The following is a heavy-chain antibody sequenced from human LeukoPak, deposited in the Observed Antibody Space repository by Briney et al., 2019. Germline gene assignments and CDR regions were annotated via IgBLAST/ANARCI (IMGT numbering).Heavy chain of an antibody. J-gene: IGHJ4*02. V-gene: IGHV3-21*01. CDR2: ISSSSSYI. CDR3: ARDPHYYGSGSSHFLDY. D-gene: IGHD3-10*01. Sequence: GGSLRLSCAASGFSFSSYSMNWVRQAPGKGLEWVSSISSSSSYIYYADSVKGRFTISRDNAKNSLYLQMNSLRAEHTAVYYCARDPHYYGSGSSHFLDYWGQGTLVTVSS. CDR1: GFSFSSYS.